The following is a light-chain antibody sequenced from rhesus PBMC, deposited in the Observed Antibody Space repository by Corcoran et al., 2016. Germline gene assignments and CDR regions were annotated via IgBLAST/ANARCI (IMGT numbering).Light chain of an antibody. CDR1: QGIRNY. Sequence: DIQMTQSPSSLSASVGDRVTIHCRASQGIRNYFSLYQQKPVKVPKRLIYAASRLEIGVPSRFSGSGSGTEFTLTLSSLQPEDFATYYCLQYNSNPFTFGPGTKLDIK. CDR2: AAS. J-gene: IGKJ3*01. CDR3: LQYNSNPFT. V-gene: IGKV1-36*01.